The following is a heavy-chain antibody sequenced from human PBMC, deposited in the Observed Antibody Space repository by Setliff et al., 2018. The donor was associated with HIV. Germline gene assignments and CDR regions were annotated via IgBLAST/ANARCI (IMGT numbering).Heavy chain of an antibody. Sequence: SETLSLTCAVYGGSLTGYFWTWIRQSPGKGLEWVGQVNRDGGAHYNPSLRSRVTISVDTSKNQFSLKLSSVTAADTAIYYCARTYSSNWYIDYWGQGTLVTVSS. CDR1: GGSLTGYF. CDR3: ARTYSSNWYIDY. V-gene: IGHV4-34*01. CDR2: VNRDGGA. D-gene: IGHD6-13*01. J-gene: IGHJ4*02.